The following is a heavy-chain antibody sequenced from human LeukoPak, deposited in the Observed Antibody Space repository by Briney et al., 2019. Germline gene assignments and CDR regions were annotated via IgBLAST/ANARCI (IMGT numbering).Heavy chain of an antibody. Sequence: SETLSLTCTVSGGSISSSSYYWGWIRQPPGKGLEWIRSIYYSGSTYYNPSLKSRVTISVDTSKNQFSLKLSSVTAADTAVYYCARYHYYDSSGYLDYWGQGTLVTVSS. V-gene: IGHV4-39*01. CDR3: ARYHYYDSSGYLDY. J-gene: IGHJ4*02. CDR1: GGSISSSSYY. CDR2: IYYSGST. D-gene: IGHD3-22*01.